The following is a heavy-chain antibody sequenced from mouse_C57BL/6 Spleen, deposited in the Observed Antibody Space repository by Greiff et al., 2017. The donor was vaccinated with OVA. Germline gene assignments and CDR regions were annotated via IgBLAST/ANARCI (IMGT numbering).Heavy chain of an antibody. CDR2: IDPETGGT. Sequence: VQLVESGAELVRPGASVTLSCKASGYTFTDYEMHWVKQTPVHGLEWIGAIDPETGGTAYNQKFKGKAILTADKSSSTAYMELRSLTSEDSAVYYCTRSGVYYFDYWGQGTTLTVSS. D-gene: IGHD3-1*01. J-gene: IGHJ2*01. CDR1: GYTFTDYE. CDR3: TRSGVYYFDY. V-gene: IGHV1-15*01.